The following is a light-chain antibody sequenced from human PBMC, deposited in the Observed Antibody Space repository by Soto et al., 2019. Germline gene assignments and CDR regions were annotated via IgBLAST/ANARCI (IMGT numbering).Light chain of an antibody. J-gene: IGLJ2*01. CDR2: LNSDGSH. Sequence: QPVLTQSPSASASLGASVKLTCTLSSGHSSYAIAWHQQQPEKGPRYLVRLNSDGSHSKGDGIPDRFSGSSSGAERYLTISSLRSEVEADYYCQTWDTGIVVFGGGTKLTVL. CDR3: QTWDTGIVV. CDR1: SGHSSYA. V-gene: IGLV4-69*01.